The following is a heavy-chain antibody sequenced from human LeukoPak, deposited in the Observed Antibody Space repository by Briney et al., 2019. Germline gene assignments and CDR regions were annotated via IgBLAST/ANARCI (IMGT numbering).Heavy chain of an antibody. Sequence: ASVQVSCKASGGTFSSYAISWVRQAPGQGLEWMGRIIPILGIANYAQKFQGRVTITADKSTSTAYMELSSLRSEDTAVYYCARDGIAVAGKGLWFDPWGQGTLVTVSS. D-gene: IGHD6-19*01. CDR3: ARDGIAVAGKGLWFDP. CDR1: GGTFSSYA. J-gene: IGHJ5*02. CDR2: IIPILGIA. V-gene: IGHV1-69*04.